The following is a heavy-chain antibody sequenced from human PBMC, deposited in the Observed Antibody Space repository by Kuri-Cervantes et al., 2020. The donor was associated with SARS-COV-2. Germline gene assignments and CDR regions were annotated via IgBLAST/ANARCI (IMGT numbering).Heavy chain of an antibody. Sequence: GSLRLSCTVSGASISSYYWSWIRQPPGKGLEWIGYIYYSGSTNYNPSLKRRVTISVDTSKNQFSLKLSSVTAADTAVYYCARERGGQWLVRLGYFDYWGQGTLVTVSS. J-gene: IGHJ4*02. CDR2: IYYSGST. D-gene: IGHD6-19*01. CDR3: ARERGGQWLVRLGYFDY. CDR1: GASISSYY. V-gene: IGHV4-59*01.